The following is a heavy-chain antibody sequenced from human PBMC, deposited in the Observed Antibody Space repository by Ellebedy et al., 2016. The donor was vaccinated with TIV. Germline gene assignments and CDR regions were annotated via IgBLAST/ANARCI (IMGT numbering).Heavy chain of an antibody. J-gene: IGHJ5*02. D-gene: IGHD6-19*01. V-gene: IGHV4-34*01. CDR2: INHSGST. CDR1: GGSFSGYY. Sequence: GSLRLXXAVYGGSFSGYYWSWIRQPPGKGLERIEEINHSGSTNYNPSLKSRVTISVDTSKNQFSLKLSSVTAADTAVYYCARGLSAAVAGINWFDPWGQGTLVTVSS. CDR3: ARGLSAAVAGINWFDP.